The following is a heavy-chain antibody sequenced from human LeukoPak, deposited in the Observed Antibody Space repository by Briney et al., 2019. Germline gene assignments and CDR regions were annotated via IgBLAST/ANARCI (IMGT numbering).Heavy chain of an antibody. CDR3: ATYRQTSEFDY. CDR1: GFTFSTYS. CDR2: ISSGSSTI. J-gene: IGHJ4*02. V-gene: IGHV3-48*04. Sequence: GGSLRLSCAASGFTFSTYSMKWVRQAPGKGLEWVSYISSGSSTIYYADSVKGRFTISRDNAKNSLYLRMSSLRAEDTAVYYCATYRQTSEFDYWGQGTLVTVSS. D-gene: IGHD1-14*01.